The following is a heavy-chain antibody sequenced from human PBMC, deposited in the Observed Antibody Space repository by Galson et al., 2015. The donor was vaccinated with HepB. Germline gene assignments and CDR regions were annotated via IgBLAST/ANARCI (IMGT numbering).Heavy chain of an antibody. CDR3: ARDGSKSRFGELLTYYYFDL. Sequence: SLRLSCAASGFIFGSYSMNWVRQAPGKGLEWVSSISSSSNYISYADSVKGRFSISRDNAKKSLFLQMSSLRAGDTAVYYCARDGSKSRFGELLTYYYFDLWGRGTPVTVSS. V-gene: IGHV3-21*01. D-gene: IGHD3-10*01. J-gene: IGHJ2*01. CDR2: ISSSSNYI. CDR1: GFIFGSYS.